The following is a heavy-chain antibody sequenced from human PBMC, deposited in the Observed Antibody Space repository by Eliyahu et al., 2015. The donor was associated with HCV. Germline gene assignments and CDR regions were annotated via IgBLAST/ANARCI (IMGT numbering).Heavy chain of an antibody. CDR2: INSDGSST. V-gene: IGHV3-74*01. CDR3: AVVPAARSYYYYYYGMDV. J-gene: IGHJ6*04. Sequence: RINSDGSSTSYADSVKGRFTISRDNAKNTLYLQMNSLRAEDTAVYYCAVVPAARSYYYYYYGMDVWGKGTTVTVSS. D-gene: IGHD2-2*01.